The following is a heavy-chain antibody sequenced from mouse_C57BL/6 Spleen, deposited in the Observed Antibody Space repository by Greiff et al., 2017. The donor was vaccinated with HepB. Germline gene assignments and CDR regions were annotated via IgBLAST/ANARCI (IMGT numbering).Heavy chain of an antibody. Sequence: QVQLKQSGPELVKPGASVKISCKASGYAFSSSWMNWVKQRPGKGLEWIGRIYPGDGDTNYNGKFKGKATLTADKSSSTAYMQLSSLTSEDSAVYFCARDGGWLLGLDDWGQGTTLTVSS. CDR1: GYAFSSSW. CDR2: IYPGDGDT. CDR3: ARDGGWLLGLDD. J-gene: IGHJ2*01. V-gene: IGHV1-82*01. D-gene: IGHD2-3*01.